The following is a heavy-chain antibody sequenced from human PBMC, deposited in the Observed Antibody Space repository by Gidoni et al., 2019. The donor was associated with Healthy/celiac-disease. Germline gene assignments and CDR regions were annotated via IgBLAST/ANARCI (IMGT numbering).Heavy chain of an antibody. CDR3: AKASAIVVVPAATTGTGLGEVY. CDR1: GFTFSSYA. CDR2: ISGSGGST. J-gene: IGHJ4*02. Sequence: EVQLLESGGGLVQPGGSLSLSCAASGFTFSSYAMSWVRQAPGKGLDWVSAISGSGGSTYYADSVKGRFTISRDNSKNTLYLQMNSLRAEDTAVYYCAKASAIVVVPAATTGTGLGEVYWGQGTLVTVSS. D-gene: IGHD2-2*01. V-gene: IGHV3-23*01.